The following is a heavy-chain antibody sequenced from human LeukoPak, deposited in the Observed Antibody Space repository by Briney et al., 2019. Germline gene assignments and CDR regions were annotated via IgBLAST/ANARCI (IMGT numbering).Heavy chain of an antibody. CDR2: ISAYNGNT. CDR1: GYTFTSYG. CDR3: ARDNLESKGYCSGGSCYPFDY. D-gene: IGHD2-15*01. J-gene: IGHJ4*02. Sequence: ASVKVSCKASGYTFTSYGISWVRQAPGQGLEWMGWISAYNGNTNYAQKLQGRVTMTTDTSTSTAYMELRSLRSDDTAAYYCARDNLESKGYCSGGSCYPFDYWGQGTLVTVSS. V-gene: IGHV1-18*01.